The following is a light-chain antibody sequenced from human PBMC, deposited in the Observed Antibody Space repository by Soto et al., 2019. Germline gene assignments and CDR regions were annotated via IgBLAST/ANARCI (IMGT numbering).Light chain of an antibody. CDR1: TSNSGSNT. Sequence: QSVLTQPPSASGTPGQRVTISCSGSTSNSGSNTVHWYRQFPGTAPKLLIYSNTQRPSGVPDRFSGSKSGTSASLAISDLQSEDEADYSCATWDDSLNGWVFGGGTKVTVL. J-gene: IGLJ3*02. V-gene: IGLV1-44*01. CDR2: SNT. CDR3: ATWDDSLNGWV.